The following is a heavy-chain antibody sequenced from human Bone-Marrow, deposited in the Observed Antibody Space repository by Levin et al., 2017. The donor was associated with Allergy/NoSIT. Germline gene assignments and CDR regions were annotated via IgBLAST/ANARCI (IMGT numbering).Heavy chain of an antibody. CDR2: ISSSGGST. J-gene: IGHJ3*02. CDR1: GFTFTTYA. D-gene: IGHD3-22*01. CDR3: AKANYYYDGSGYYDAFDI. Sequence: GESLKISCAASGFTFTTYAMSWVRQAPGKGLEWVSTISSSGGSTYYAGSVRGRFSISRDNSKNTLFLQMNSLRAEDTAVFYCAKANYYYDGSGYYDAFDIWGQGTMVTVSS. V-gene: IGHV3-23*01.